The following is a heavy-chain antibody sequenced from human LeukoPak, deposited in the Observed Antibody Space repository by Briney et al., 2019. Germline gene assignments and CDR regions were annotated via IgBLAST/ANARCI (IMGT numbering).Heavy chain of an antibody. V-gene: IGHV1-18*01. CDR3: AREVGSGWANWFDP. Sequence: ASVKVSCKASGYTFTSYGISWVRQASGQGLEWMGWISAYNGNTNYAQKLQGRVTMTTDTSTSTAYMELRSLRSDDTAVYYCAREVGSGWANWFDPWGQGTLVTVSS. J-gene: IGHJ5*02. D-gene: IGHD6-19*01. CDR2: ISAYNGNT. CDR1: GYTFTSYG.